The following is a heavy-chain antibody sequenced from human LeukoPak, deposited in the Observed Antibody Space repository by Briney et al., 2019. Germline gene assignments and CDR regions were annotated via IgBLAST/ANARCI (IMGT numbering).Heavy chain of an antibody. Sequence: PGGSLRLSCAASGFTFDDYGMSWVRQAPGKGLEWVSGINWNGGSTGYADSVKGRFTISRDNAKNTLYLQMNSLRAEDTAVYYCARAYYDSSGNPDYWGQGTLVTVSS. CDR3: ARAYYDSSGNPDY. D-gene: IGHD3-22*01. CDR2: INWNGGST. CDR1: GFTFDDYG. J-gene: IGHJ4*02. V-gene: IGHV3-20*04.